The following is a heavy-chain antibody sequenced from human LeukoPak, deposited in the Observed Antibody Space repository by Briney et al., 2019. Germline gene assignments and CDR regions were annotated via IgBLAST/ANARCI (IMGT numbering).Heavy chain of an antibody. CDR1: GFTFDDYA. Sequence: SLRLSCAASGFTFDDYAMHWVRQAPGKGLEWVSGISWNSGSIGYADSVKGRFTISRDNAKNSLYLQMNSLRAEDTAVYYCASNHQLPGSMAFDIWGQGTMVTVSS. V-gene: IGHV3-9*01. D-gene: IGHD2-2*01. CDR3: ASNHQLPGSMAFDI. CDR2: ISWNSGSI. J-gene: IGHJ3*02.